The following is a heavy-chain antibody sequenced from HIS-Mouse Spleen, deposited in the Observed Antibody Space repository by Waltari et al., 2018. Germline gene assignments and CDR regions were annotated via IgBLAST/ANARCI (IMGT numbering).Heavy chain of an antibody. Sequence: QLQLQESGPGLVKPSETLSLTCTVSGGSISSSSYYWGWIRQPPGKGLEWIGSIYYSGSTNYNPSLKSRVTISVDTSKNQFSLKLSSVTAADTAVYYCAGYNWNYGTDYWGQGTLVTVSS. CDR3: AGYNWNYGTDY. CDR1: GGSISSSSYY. CDR2: IYYSGST. J-gene: IGHJ4*02. D-gene: IGHD1-7*01. V-gene: IGHV4-39*07.